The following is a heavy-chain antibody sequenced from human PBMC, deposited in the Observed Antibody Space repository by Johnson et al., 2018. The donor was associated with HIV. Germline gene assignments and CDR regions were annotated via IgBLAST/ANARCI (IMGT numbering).Heavy chain of an antibody. CDR1: GFTFDDYA. CDR2: ISWNSGSI. V-gene: IGHV3-9*01. D-gene: IGHD2-21*01. J-gene: IGHJ3*02. CDR3: AKSRGVVIAYEASDI. Sequence: VQLVESGGGVVRPGGSLRLSCAASGFTFDDYAMHWVRQAPGKGLEWVSGISWNSGSIGYADSVKGRFTIARDNAKNSLYLQMNSLRAEDTALYYCAKSRGVVIAYEASDIWGQGTGVTVSS.